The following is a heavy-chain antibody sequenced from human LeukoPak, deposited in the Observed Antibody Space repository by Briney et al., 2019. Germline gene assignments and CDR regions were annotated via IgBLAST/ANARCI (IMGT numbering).Heavy chain of an antibody. Sequence: HPGGSLRLSCETAGFTFSSYVMHWVRRTPGKGLVWVSRISHDGIISYADSVKGRFTISRDNAKNTLILQMNSLRVEDTAVYYCARVGFDYYFDYWGQGTLVTVSS. CDR1: GFTFSSYV. V-gene: IGHV3-74*01. CDR2: ISHDGII. J-gene: IGHJ4*02. D-gene: IGHD3-10*01. CDR3: ARVGFDYYFDY.